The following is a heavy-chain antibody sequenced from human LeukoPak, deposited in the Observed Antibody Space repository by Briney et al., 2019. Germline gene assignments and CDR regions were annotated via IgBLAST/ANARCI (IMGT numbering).Heavy chain of an antibody. D-gene: IGHD6-6*01. J-gene: IGHJ4*02. CDR1: GFTFSSYA. CDR3: AKDRVYSSSSGVY. CDR2: ISGSGGST. Sequence: PGGSLRLSCAVSGFTFSSYAMSWVRQAPGKGLEWVSAISGSGGSTYYADSVKGRFTISRDNSKNTLYLQMNSLRAEDTAVYYCAKDRVYSSSSGVYWGQGTLVTVSS. V-gene: IGHV3-23*01.